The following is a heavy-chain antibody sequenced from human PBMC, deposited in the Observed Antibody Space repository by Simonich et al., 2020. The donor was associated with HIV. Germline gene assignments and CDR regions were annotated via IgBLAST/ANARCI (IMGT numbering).Heavy chain of an antibody. D-gene: IGHD3-16*01. CDR3: ASGGSISSVWADDY. J-gene: IGHJ4*02. V-gene: IGHV3-30*07. CDR2: ISYDGSNK. CDR1: GFTFSSYA. Sequence: QVQLVESGGGVVQPARSLRLSCAASGFTFSSYAMHWVRQAPGKGLEWVAVISYDGSNKYYADSVKGRFTISRDNSKNTLYLQMNSLRAEDTAVYYCASGGSISSVWADDYWGQGTLVTVSS.